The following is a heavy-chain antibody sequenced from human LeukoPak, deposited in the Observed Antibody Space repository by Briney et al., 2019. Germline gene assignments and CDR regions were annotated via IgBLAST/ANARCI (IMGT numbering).Heavy chain of an antibody. J-gene: IGHJ4*02. CDR2: IYYSGST. CDR1: GGSISSYY. V-gene: IGHV4-59*08. CDR3: ARHSWQFDY. Sequence: PSETLSLTCTVSGGSISSYYWSWIRQPPGKGLEWIGYIYYSGSTNYNPSLKSRVTISVDTSKNQFSLKLSSVTAADTAVYYCARHSWQFDYWGQGTLVTVSS.